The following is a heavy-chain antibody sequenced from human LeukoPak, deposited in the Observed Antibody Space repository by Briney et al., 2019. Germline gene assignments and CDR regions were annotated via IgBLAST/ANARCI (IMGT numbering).Heavy chain of an antibody. J-gene: IGHJ4*02. V-gene: IGHV5-51*01. CDR1: GYSFTNYY. Sequence: GESLKISCQGSGYSFTNYYIAWVRQMPGKGLEWMGVIYPHDSDTRYSPSFQGQVTISADKSISTAYLQWGSLKASDTAMYYCARRPVIAGTTDPRYYFDYWGQGSLVTVSS. D-gene: IGHD4-11*01. CDR2: IYPHDSDT. CDR3: ARRPVIAGTTDPRYYFDY.